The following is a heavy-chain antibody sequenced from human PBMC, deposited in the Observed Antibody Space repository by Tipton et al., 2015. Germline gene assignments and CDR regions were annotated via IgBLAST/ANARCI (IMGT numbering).Heavy chain of an antibody. CDR3: ARSEDYFGLGTLGY. V-gene: IGHV4-31*03. J-gene: IGHJ4*02. Sequence: TLSLTCTVSGGSISSGGYYWRWIRQHPGKGLEWIGYFYYDGSTYYTPSLKSRVTISVDTSMNHFSLNLSSVTAADTAVYYCARSEDYFGLGTLGYWGQGTLVTVSS. CDR1: GGSISSGGYY. CDR2: FYYDGST. D-gene: IGHD3-10*01.